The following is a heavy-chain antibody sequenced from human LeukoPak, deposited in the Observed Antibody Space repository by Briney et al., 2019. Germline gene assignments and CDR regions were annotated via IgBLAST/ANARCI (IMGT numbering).Heavy chain of an antibody. D-gene: IGHD6-25*01. CDR3: ATIQRDHAFDI. CDR1: GGSFSGYY. CDR2: INQSGGT. Sequence: PSETLSLTCAVYGGSFSGYYWSWIRQPPGKRLEWIGEINQSGGTNYNPSLRSRVSISVDTSKNQFSLKLNSMTAADTAVYFCATIQRDHAFDIWGQGTWSPSLQ. V-gene: IGHV4-34*01. J-gene: IGHJ3*02.